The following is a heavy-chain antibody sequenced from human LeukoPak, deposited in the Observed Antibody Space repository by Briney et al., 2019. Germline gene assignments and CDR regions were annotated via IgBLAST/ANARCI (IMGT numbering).Heavy chain of an antibody. CDR2: MYHSGST. J-gene: IGHJ5*02. D-gene: IGHD3-10*01. V-gene: IGHV4-38-2*01. CDR3: ARVKGYYGSGSYPWFDP. Sequence: PSETLSLTCAVSGYSITSGYYWGWIRQPPGKGLEWIGSMYHSGSTYYNPSLKSRVTISVDTSKNQFSLKLTSVTAADTAVYYCARVKGYYGSGSYPWFDPWGQGTLVTVSS. CDR1: GYSITSGYY.